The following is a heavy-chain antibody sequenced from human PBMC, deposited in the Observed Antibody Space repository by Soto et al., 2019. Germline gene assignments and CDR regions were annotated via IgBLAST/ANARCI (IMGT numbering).Heavy chain of an antibody. J-gene: IGHJ5*02. CDR2: IWYDGSNK. CDR3: ARDSGYCSGGSCSEKFDP. CDR1: GFTFSSYG. D-gene: IGHD2-15*01. V-gene: IGHV3-33*01. Sequence: GGSLRLSCAASGFTFSSYGMHWVRQAPGKGLEWVAVIWYDGSNKYYADSVKGRFTISRDNSKNTLYLQMNSLRAEDTAVYYCARDSGYCSGGSCSEKFDPWGQGTLVTVSS.